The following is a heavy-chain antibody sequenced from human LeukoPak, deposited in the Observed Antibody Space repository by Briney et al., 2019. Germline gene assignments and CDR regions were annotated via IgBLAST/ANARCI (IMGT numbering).Heavy chain of an antibody. D-gene: IGHD3-9*01. CDR3: ARDLFYDILTGYPYYYGMDV. CDR1: GFTFSSYW. J-gene: IGHJ6*02. CDR2: IKQDGSEK. Sequence: GGSLRLSCAASGFTFSSYWMSWVRQAPGKGLEWVANIKQDGSEKYYVDSVKGRFTISRDNAKNSLYLQMNSLRAEDTAVYYCARDLFYDILTGYPYYYGMDVWGQGTTVTVSS. V-gene: IGHV3-7*01.